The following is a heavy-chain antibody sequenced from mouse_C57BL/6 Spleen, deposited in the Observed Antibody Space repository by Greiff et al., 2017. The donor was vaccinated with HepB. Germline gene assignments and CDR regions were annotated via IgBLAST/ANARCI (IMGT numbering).Heavy chain of an antibody. V-gene: IGHV1-64*01. CDR1: GYTFTSYW. CDR2: IHPNSGST. CDR3: ARRGITTVVGAMDY. D-gene: IGHD1-1*01. J-gene: IGHJ4*01. Sequence: QVQLQQSGAELVKPGASVKLSCKASGYTFTSYWMHWVKQRPGQGLEWIGMIHPNSGSTNYNEKFKSKATLTVDKSSSTAYMQLSSLTSEDSAVYYCARRGITTVVGAMDYWGQGTSVTVSS.